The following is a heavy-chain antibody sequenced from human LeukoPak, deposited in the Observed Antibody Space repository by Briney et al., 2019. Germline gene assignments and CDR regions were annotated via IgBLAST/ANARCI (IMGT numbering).Heavy chain of an antibody. CDR2: FDPEDGET. CDR3: ATVPTVTTYFSFDP. Sequence: ASVKVSSKVSGYTLTELSMHWVRQAPGKGLEWMGGFDPEDGETIYAQKFQGRVTMTEDTSTDTAYMELSSLRSEDTAVYYCATVPTVTTYFSFDPWGQGTLVTVSS. V-gene: IGHV1-24*01. D-gene: IGHD4-17*01. J-gene: IGHJ5*02. CDR1: GYTLTELS.